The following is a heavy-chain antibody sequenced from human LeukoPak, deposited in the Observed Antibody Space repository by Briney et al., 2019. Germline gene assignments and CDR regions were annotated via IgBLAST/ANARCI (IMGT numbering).Heavy chain of an antibody. CDR2: IYSGGDT. Sequence: PGGSLRLSCAASGLTVSSNYMSWVRQGPGKGLEWVSVIYSGGDTYYADSVKGRFTISRDNSKNTLYLQMNSPRAEDTAVYYCAREPKRASGYYGMDVWGQGTTVTVSS. CDR3: AREPKRASGYYGMDV. CDR1: GLTVSSNY. D-gene: IGHD1-26*01. J-gene: IGHJ6*02. V-gene: IGHV3-66*01.